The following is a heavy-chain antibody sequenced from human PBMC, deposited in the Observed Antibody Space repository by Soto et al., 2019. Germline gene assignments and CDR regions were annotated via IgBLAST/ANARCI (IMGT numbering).Heavy chain of an antibody. CDR1: GFSLSTYGVS. V-gene: IGHV2-5*02. Sequence: QITLKESGPPLVKPTQTLTLTCTFSGFSLSTYGVSVGWIRQPPGKALEWLALIYWDNDKYYSPSLKSRLTTSXDXXENQVVLTTTNMDPVDTATYYCALRLASPYYYHCRSSRFDYWGQGTLVTVSS. CDR2: IYWDNDK. CDR3: ALRLASPYYYHCRSSRFDY. J-gene: IGHJ4*02. D-gene: IGHD3-22*01.